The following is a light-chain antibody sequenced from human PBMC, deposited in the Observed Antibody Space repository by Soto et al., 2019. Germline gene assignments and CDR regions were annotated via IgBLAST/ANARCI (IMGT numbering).Light chain of an antibody. Sequence: DVVMTQSPLSVPVTLGQPASISCRSSESLVHSDGNTFLNWFQQRPGQSPRRLIYKVSNRDSGVPDRFSGSGSGTDFTLRISRVEAGDVGVYYCMQGTHWPPTFGQGTKLEIK. CDR1: ESLVHSDGNTF. CDR3: MQGTHWPPT. J-gene: IGKJ2*01. V-gene: IGKV2-30*02. CDR2: KVS.